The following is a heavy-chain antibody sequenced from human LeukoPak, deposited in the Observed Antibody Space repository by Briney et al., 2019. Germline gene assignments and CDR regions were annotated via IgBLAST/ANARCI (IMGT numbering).Heavy chain of an antibody. Sequence: GGSLRLSRAASGFTFSSYSMNWVRQAPGKGLEWVAVISHDGSNIYYGDSVKGRFSISRDNSKNTLYLQMNSLRAEDTAVYYCAKDPYRVVVATGNYLDPWGQGTLVTVSS. V-gene: IGHV3-30*18. CDR3: AKDPYRVVVATGNYLDP. CDR1: GFTFSSYS. D-gene: IGHD2-15*01. CDR2: ISHDGSNI. J-gene: IGHJ5*02.